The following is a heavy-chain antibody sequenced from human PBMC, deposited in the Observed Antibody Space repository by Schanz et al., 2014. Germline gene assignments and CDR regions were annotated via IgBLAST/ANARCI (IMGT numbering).Heavy chain of an antibody. CDR2: ISGSSRTI. CDR3: AKSQGSSFDS. CDR1: GFGFSSYS. V-gene: IGHV3-48*04. D-gene: IGHD6-13*01. J-gene: IGHJ4*02. Sequence: EVQLAESGGGLVQPGGSLRLSCAASGFGFSSYSMNWVRQAPGKGLEWVSYISGSSRTIYYADSMKGRFTVSRDNAKNTLYLQMNTLRAEDTAVYYCAKSQGSSFDSWGQGTLVTVSS.